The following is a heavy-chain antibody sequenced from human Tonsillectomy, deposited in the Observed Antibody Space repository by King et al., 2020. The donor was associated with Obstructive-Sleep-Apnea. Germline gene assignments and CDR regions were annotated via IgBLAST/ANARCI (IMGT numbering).Heavy chain of an antibody. CDR2: ITSRSNYK. J-gene: IGHJ6*02. CDR3: ARDLLRYFDYVDYYYYGMDV. Sequence: QLVQSGGGLVKPGGSLRLSCAATGFTFSSYSVNWVRQAPGKGLEWVSSITSRSNYKYYADSVKGRFTISRDNAKNSLYLQMNSLRAEDTAVYYCARDLLRYFDYVDYYYYGMDVWGHGTTVTVSS. CDR1: GFTFSSYS. D-gene: IGHD3-9*01. V-gene: IGHV3-21*01.